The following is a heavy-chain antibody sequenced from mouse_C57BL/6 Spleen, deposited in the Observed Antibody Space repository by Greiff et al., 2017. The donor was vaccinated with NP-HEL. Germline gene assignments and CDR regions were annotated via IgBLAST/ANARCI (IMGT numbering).Heavy chain of an antibody. CDR3: ARGAYGAWFAY. J-gene: IGHJ3*01. CDR1: GYTFTDYN. Sequence: EVQLQQSGPELVKPGASVKIPCKASGYTFTDYNMDWVKQSHGKSLEWIGDINPNNGGTIYNQKFKGKATLTVDKSSSTAYMELRSLTSEDTAVYYCARGAYGAWFAYWGQGTLVTVSA. D-gene: IGHD1-1*01. CDR2: INPNNGGT. V-gene: IGHV1-18*01.